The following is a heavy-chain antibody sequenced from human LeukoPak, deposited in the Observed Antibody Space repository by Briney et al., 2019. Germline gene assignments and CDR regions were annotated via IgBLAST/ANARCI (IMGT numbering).Heavy chain of an antibody. CDR1: GFTFSSYE. J-gene: IGHJ4*02. CDR3: ARDCGGDCYYEATLDY. V-gene: IGHV3-48*03. CDR2: ISSSGSTI. D-gene: IGHD2-21*02. Sequence: GGSLRLSCAASGFTFSSYEMNWVRQAPGKGLEWVSYISSSGSTIYYADSVKGRFTISRDNAKNSLYLQMNSLRAEDTAVYYCARDCGGDCYYEATLDYWGQGTLVTVSS.